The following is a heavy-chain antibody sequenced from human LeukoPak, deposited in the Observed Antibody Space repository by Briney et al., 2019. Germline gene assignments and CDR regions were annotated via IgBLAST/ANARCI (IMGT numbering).Heavy chain of an antibody. J-gene: IGHJ6*03. V-gene: IGHV3-21*01. Sequence: PGGSLPLSCAASGLPFGIYSMNCVRQAQGKRVGCVSSIRVSSRYIYYADSVKGRLTISRANAKNSLYLQNNSLRAEDTAVYYCARGSSVQGHAYYYYMDVWGKGTTVTVSS. CDR2: IRVSSRYI. D-gene: IGHD1-1*01. CDR3: ARGSSVQGHAYYYYMDV. CDR1: GLPFGIYS.